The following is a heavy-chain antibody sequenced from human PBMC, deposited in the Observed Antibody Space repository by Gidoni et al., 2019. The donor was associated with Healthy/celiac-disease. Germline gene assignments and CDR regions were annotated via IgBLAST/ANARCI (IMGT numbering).Heavy chain of an antibody. CDR3: ASYTYYYGAGSSKPYNWFDP. J-gene: IGHJ5*02. CDR1: GGSISIRSYY. D-gene: IGHD3-10*01. Sequence: QLQLQDSGPGLVKPSETLSLTCTVPGGSISIRSYYWGWIRQPPGKGLEWIGSIYYSGSTYYNPSLKSRVTISVDTSKNQFSLKLSSVTAADTAVYYCASYTYYYGAGSSKPYNWFDPWGQGTLVTVSS. V-gene: IGHV4-39*01. CDR2: IYYSGST.